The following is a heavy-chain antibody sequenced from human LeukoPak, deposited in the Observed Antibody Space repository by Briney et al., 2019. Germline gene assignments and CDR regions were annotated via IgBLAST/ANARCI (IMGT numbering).Heavy chain of an antibody. CDR2: IYHSGST. CDR3: ARRGGHFDY. D-gene: IGHD3-10*01. J-gene: IGHJ4*02. V-gene: IGHV4-34*01. CDR1: GGSFSGYY. Sequence: PSETLSLTCAVYGGSFSGYYWSWIRQPPGKGLEWIGSIYHSGSTYYNPSLKSRFTISLDTSKNHLSLTLTSVTAADTAVYYCARRGGHFDYWGQGTLVTVSS.